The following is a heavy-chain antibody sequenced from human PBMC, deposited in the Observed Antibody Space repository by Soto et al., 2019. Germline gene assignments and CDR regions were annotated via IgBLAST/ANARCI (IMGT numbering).Heavy chain of an antibody. D-gene: IGHD3-10*01. Sequence: SETLSLTCTVSGGSISSYYWSWIRQPPGKGLEWIGYIYYSGSTNYNPSLKSRVTISVDTSKNQFSLKLSSVTAADTAVYYCARAGGHHAFDIWGQGTMVTVSS. CDR3: ARAGGHHAFDI. V-gene: IGHV4-59*01. J-gene: IGHJ3*02. CDR1: GGSISSYY. CDR2: IYYSGST.